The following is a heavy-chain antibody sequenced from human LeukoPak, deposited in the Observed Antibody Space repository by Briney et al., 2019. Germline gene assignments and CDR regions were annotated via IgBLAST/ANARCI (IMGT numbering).Heavy chain of an antibody. V-gene: IGHV1-46*03. CDR1: GGTFSSYA. D-gene: IGHD3-10*01. CDR3: ARGEYAFDI. CDR2: INPSGGTT. J-gene: IGHJ3*02. Sequence: ASVKVSCKASGGTFSSYAISWVRQAPGQGLEWMGIINPSGGTTRYAQKFQGRVTLTRDTSTSTVYMQLSSLRSDDTALYYCARGEYAFDIWGQGTMVTVSS.